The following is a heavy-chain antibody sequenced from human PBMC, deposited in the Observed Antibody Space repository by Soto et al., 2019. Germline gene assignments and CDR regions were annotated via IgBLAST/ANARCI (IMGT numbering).Heavy chain of an antibody. CDR1: GFTFSSCA. CDR2: IIYDGSDK. CDR3: AAELGNSGYDGHDY. D-gene: IGHD5-12*01. V-gene: IGHV3-30-3*01. Sequence: QVQLVESGGGVVQPGRSLRLSCAASGFTFSSCAMHWVRQAPGKGLEWVAVIIYDGSDKYYADSVQGRFTISRDNSKNTLYRQMNRLRPEDTAVYYCAAELGNSGYDGHDYWGQGTRVTVSS. J-gene: IGHJ4*02.